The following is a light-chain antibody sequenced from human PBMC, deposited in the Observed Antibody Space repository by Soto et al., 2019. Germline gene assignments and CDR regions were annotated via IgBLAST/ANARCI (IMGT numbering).Light chain of an antibody. V-gene: IGKV3-20*01. CDR2: GAS. Sequence: EIVLTQSPGTLSLSPGERATLSCRASQSVTSSSLAWYQHKPGQAPRLLIYGASIRATGIPDRFSGSGSGTDFSLTISRLQPEDFAVYYCLQFDNSPLYTFGQGTKLEIK. CDR1: QSVTSSS. J-gene: IGKJ2*01. CDR3: LQFDNSPLYT.